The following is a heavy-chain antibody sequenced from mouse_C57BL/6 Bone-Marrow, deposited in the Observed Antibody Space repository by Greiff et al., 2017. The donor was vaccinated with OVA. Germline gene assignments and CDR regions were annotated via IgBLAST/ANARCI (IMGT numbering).Heavy chain of an antibody. V-gene: IGHV1-69*01. CDR1: GYTFTSYW. Sequence: VQLQQPGAELVMPGASVKLSCKASGYTFTSYWMHWVKQRPGQGLEWIGEIDPSDSYTNYNQKFKGKSTLTVDKSSSTAYMQLSSLTSEDSAVYYCARWGYGSSPGFAYWGQGTLVTVSA. J-gene: IGHJ3*01. CDR2: IDPSDSYT. D-gene: IGHD1-1*01. CDR3: ARWGYGSSPGFAY.